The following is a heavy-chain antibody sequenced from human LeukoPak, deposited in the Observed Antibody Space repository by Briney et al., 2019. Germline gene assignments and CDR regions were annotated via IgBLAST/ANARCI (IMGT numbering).Heavy chain of an antibody. Sequence: PGGSLRLSCAASGFTFSNYAMHWVRQAPGKGLEWVAVISYDGSNKYYADSVKGRFTISRDNSKNTLYLQMNSLRAEDTAVYYCAKDIKARGWFEIFVAEYFQHWGPGTLVTVSS. CDR3: AKDIKARGWFEIFVAEYFQH. J-gene: IGHJ1*01. CDR1: GFTFSNYA. V-gene: IGHV3-30*04. CDR2: ISYDGSNK. D-gene: IGHD3-10*01.